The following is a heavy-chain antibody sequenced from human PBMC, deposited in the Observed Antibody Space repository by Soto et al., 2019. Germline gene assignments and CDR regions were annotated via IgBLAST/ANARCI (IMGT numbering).Heavy chain of an antibody. CDR2: MTSDGRTT. CDR1: GFAFGNSW. J-gene: IGHJ4*02. CDR3: ATAEVDY. V-gene: IGHV3-74*01. Sequence: PGGSLRLSCVVSGFAFGNSWMHWVRQPPGKGPEWVSRMTSDGRTTQYADSVKGRFTVSRDNAKNTLYLQMNSLRAEDTAVYYCATAEVDYWGPGTLVTV.